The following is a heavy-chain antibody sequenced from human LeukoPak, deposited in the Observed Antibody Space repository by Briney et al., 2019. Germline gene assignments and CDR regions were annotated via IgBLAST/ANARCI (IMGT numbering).Heavy chain of an antibody. CDR1: GGSISGYY. Sequence: ASETLSLTCSVSGGSISGYYWSWIRQPPGKGLEWIGYIDSTGSTNYNPSLRSRVTISVDTSKNQVSLKLTSVTAADTALYYCARRGPAAKYHYYMDIWGKGTTVTVYS. D-gene: IGHD2-2*01. CDR3: ARRGPAAKYHYYMDI. V-gene: IGHV4-4*09. J-gene: IGHJ6*03. CDR2: IDSTGST.